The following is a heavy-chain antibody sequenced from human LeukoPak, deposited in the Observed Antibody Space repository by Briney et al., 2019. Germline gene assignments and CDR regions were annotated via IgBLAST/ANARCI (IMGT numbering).Heavy chain of an antibody. Sequence: GGSLRLSCVASGFDFNTYEMTWVRQAPGKGMEWVSYIGGTGETIYYADSVKGRFTVSRDNAKNSVYLQMNSLRAEDTAVYYCARDGPYLVGATYFDYWGQGTLVTVSS. V-gene: IGHV3-48*03. J-gene: IGHJ4*02. CDR1: GFDFNTYE. CDR2: IGGTGETI. D-gene: IGHD1-26*01. CDR3: ARDGPYLVGATYFDY.